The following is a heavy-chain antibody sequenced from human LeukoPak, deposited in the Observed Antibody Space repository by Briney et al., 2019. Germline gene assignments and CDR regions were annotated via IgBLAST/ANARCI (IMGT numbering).Heavy chain of an antibody. CDR1: GFTFSAYG. Sequence: GGSLRLSCAASGFTFSAYGVHWVRQAPGKGLEWVAFIRFDGRNKYYADSVKGRFTISRDNSKNTLYLQMNSLGVEDTAVYYCAKGGDYFDYWGQGTLVTVSS. CDR2: IRFDGRNK. J-gene: IGHJ4*02. D-gene: IGHD3-10*01. V-gene: IGHV3-30*02. CDR3: AKGGDYFDY.